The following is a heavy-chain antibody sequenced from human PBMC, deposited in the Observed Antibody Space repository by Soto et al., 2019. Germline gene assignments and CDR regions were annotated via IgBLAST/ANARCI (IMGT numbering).Heavy chain of an antibody. CDR3: ARGPPLGY. V-gene: IGHV4-30-2*01. CDR1: GDSISNVNYC. CDR2: IYDGGST. J-gene: IGHJ4*02. Sequence: SETLSLTCTVSGDSISNVNYCWSWIRQPPDKGLEWIGHIYDGGSTYYNPSLKSRVTISVDRSKNQFSLKLSFVTAADTAVYYCARGPPLGYWGQGTLVTVSS.